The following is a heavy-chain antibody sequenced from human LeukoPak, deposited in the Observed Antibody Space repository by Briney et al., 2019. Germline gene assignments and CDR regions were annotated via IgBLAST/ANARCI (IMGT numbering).Heavy chain of an antibody. V-gene: IGHV1-2*02. Sequence: ASVKVSCKASGYTFTGYYMHWVRQAPGQGLEWMGWINPNSGGTNYAQKFQGRVTMTRDTSISTAYMELSRLRSDDTAVYYCARAQNGKNYDFWSGPSSNYYMDVWGKGTTVTVSS. CDR1: GYTFTGYY. D-gene: IGHD3-3*01. CDR3: ARAQNGKNYDFWSGPSSNYYMDV. J-gene: IGHJ6*03. CDR2: INPNSGGT.